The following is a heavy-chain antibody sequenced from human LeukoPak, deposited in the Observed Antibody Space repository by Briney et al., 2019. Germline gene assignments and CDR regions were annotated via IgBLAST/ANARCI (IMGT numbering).Heavy chain of an antibody. V-gene: IGHV4-34*01. CDR1: GGSFSGYY. J-gene: IGHJ5*02. D-gene: IGHD2-8*01. CDR2: INHSGST. CDR3: ARGQLMVYAILQARWFDP. Sequence: PSETLSLTCAVYGGSFSGYYWSWIRQPPGKGLEWIGEINHSGSTNYNPSLKSRVTISVDTSKNQFSLKLSSVTAADTAVYYCARGQLMVYAILQARWFDPWGQGTLVTVSS.